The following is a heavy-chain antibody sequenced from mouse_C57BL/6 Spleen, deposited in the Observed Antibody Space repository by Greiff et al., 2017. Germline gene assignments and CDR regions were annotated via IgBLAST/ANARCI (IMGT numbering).Heavy chain of an antibody. CDR2: IDPNSGGT. V-gene: IGHV1-72*01. Sequence: QVQLQQPGAELVKPGASVKLSCKASGYTFTSYWMHWVKQRPGRGLEWIGRIDPNSGGTKYNEKFKSKATLTVDKPSSTAYMQLSSLPSEGSAVYYCARSGIYYGNYGYAMDYWGQGTSVTVSS. J-gene: IGHJ4*01. D-gene: IGHD2-1*01. CDR1: GYTFTSYW. CDR3: ARSGIYYGNYGYAMDY.